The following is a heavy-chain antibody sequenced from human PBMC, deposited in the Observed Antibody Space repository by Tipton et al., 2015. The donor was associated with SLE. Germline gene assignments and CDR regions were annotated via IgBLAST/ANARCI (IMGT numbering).Heavy chain of an antibody. Sequence: LRLSCAVYGGSFSGYYWSWIRQPPGKGLEWIGEINHSGSTNYNPSLKSRVTISVDTSKNQFSLKLSSVTAADTAVYYCARGEFVVVVAATYYYYGRDVWGQGTTVTVSS. CDR1: GGSFSGYY. V-gene: IGHV4-34*01. CDR3: ARGEFVVVVAATYYYYGRDV. J-gene: IGHJ6*02. D-gene: IGHD2-15*01. CDR2: INHSGST.